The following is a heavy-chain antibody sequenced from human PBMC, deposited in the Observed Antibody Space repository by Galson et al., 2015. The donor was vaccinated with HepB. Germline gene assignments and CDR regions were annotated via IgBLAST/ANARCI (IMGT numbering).Heavy chain of an antibody. V-gene: IGHV3-23*01. J-gene: IGHJ4*02. Sequence: SCAASGFTFSSYAMSWVRQAPGKGLEWVSAISGSGGSTYYADSVKDRFTISRDNSKNTLYLQMNSLRAEDTAVYYCAKDRDCSSTSCPVDYWSQGTLVTVSS. D-gene: IGHD2-2*01. CDR1: GFTFSSYA. CDR2: ISGSGGST. CDR3: AKDRDCSSTSCPVDY.